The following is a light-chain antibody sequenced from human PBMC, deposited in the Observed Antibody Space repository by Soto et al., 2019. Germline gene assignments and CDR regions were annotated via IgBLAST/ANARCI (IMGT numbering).Light chain of an antibody. Sequence: DIQMTQSPSTLSASVGDRVTITCRASQSISSWLAWYQQKPGKALKLLIYDASSLESGVPSRFSGSGSGTEFTLTISSLQPDDFATYYCQQYNSYSPWTFGQGTKVEIK. J-gene: IGKJ1*01. CDR3: QQYNSYSPWT. CDR2: DAS. V-gene: IGKV1-5*01. CDR1: QSISSW.